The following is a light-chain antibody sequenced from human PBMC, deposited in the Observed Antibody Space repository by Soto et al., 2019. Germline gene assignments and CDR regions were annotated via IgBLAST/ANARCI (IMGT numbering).Light chain of an antibody. J-gene: IGKJ4*01. CDR1: QSISTW. V-gene: IGKV1-5*01. Sequence: IQITPSPSSLAAPAGSRVTITCRGSQSISTWLAWFQQKPGKAPKLLIYAASTLQSGVPSRFSGSGSGTDFTLTISSLQPEDFATYYCQQLNSYLPVFGGGTKVDIK. CDR3: QQLNSYLPV. CDR2: AAS.